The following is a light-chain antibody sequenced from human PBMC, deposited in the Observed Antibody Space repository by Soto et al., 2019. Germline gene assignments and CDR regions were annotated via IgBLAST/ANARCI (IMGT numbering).Light chain of an antibody. V-gene: IGLV1-40*01. CDR2: GNN. Sequence: QSVLTQPPSVSGAPGQRVTISCTGSSANIGAAYNVDWYQQLPGTAPKLLIYGNNNRPSGVPARFSGSKSGTSAPLAIAGIQVEDASDHYQHSYFRSLRGYVFGTGTKVTV. CDR3: HSYFRSLRGYV. J-gene: IGLJ1*01. CDR1: SANIGAAYN.